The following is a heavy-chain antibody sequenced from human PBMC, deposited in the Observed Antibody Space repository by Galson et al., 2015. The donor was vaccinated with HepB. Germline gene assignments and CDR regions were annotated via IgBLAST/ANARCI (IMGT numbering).Heavy chain of an antibody. J-gene: IGHJ6*02. CDR1: GFTFSSYA. CDR3: ARDTPIQWLVRHNGMDV. D-gene: IGHD6-19*01. Sequence: SLRLSCAASGFTFSSYAMHWVRQAPGKGLEWVAVISYDGSNKYYADSVKGRFTISRDNSKNTLYLQMNSLRAEDTAVYYCARDTPIQWLVRHNGMDVWGQGTTVTVSS. CDR2: ISYDGSNK. V-gene: IGHV3-30-3*01.